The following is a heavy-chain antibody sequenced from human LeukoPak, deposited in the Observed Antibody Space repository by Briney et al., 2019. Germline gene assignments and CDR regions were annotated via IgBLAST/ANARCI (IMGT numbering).Heavy chain of an antibody. CDR2: IYSGGST. J-gene: IGHJ4*02. CDR3: VLGSPFDY. Sequence: GGSLRLSCVASGFNVSNSYMSWVRQAPGKGLEWVSVIYSGGSTNYADSVKGRFTISRDNANNSLSLQMNSLRDEDTAVYYCVLGSPFDYWGQGTLVTVSS. D-gene: IGHD3-10*01. V-gene: IGHV3-66*01. CDR1: GFNVSNSY.